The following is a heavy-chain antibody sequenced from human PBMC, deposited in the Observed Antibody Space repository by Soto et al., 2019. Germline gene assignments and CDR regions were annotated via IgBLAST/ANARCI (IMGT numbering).Heavy chain of an antibody. Sequence: XXTLSLTCAVYGGSFSGYYWRWIRQPPGKGLEWIGEILHSGGTNYKPSLKSRVTISVDTSKNQFSLKLTYVTAADTAVYYCASADSSYAFDIWGQGTMVTVSS. CDR3: ASADSSYAFDI. CDR2: ILHSGGT. CDR1: GGSFSGYY. D-gene: IGHD3-22*01. J-gene: IGHJ3*02. V-gene: IGHV4-34*12.